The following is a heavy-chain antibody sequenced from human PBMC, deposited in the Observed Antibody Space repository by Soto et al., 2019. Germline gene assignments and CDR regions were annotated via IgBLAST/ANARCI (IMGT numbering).Heavy chain of an antibody. CDR2: VYYGGSP. CDR3: ARQTATNVYYYYYGMDV. Sequence: QLQLQESGPGLVKPSETLSLTCTVSGGSITTSNYYWGWIRQPPGKGLEWIGHVYYGGSPYYNPSHRSRVTISVDTSTNQFALKLNSVTAADTAVYYCARQTATNVYYYYYGMDVWGQGTTVTVSS. CDR1: GGSITTSNYY. D-gene: IGHD1-1*01. J-gene: IGHJ6*02. V-gene: IGHV4-39*01.